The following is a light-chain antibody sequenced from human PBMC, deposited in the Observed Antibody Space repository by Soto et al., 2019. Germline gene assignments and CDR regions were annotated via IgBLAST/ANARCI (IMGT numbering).Light chain of an antibody. CDR1: QGISSY. CDR3: QQLNSYSIVT. Sequence: DIQLTQSPSFLSASVGDRVTITCRASQGISSYLAWYQQKPGKAPNLLIFGASSLQSGVPSRFSGSGSGTAFTLTISSLQPEDFATHYCQQLNSYSIVTFGPGTKVDIK. CDR2: GAS. J-gene: IGKJ3*01. V-gene: IGKV1-9*01.